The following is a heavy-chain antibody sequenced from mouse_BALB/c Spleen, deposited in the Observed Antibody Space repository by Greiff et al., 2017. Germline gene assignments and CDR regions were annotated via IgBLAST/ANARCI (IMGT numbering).Heavy chain of an antibody. Sequence: QVQLQQSGPGLVAPSQSLSITCTVSGFSLTGYGVNWVRQPPGKGLEWLGMIWGDGSTDYNSALKSRLSISKDNSKSQVFLKMNSLQTDDTARYYCARDPSYGNYVGAMDYWGQGTSVTVSS. V-gene: IGHV2-6-7*01. CDR1: GFSLTGYG. D-gene: IGHD2-10*01. CDR3: ARDPSYGNYVGAMDY. CDR2: IWGDGST. J-gene: IGHJ4*01.